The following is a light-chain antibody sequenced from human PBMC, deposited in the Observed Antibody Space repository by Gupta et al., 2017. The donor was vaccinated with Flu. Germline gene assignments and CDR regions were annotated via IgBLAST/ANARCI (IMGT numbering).Light chain of an antibody. CDR1: SGDVGGHKY. CDR2: EVS. V-gene: IGLV2-14*01. CDR3: SSYTVTNTWV. J-gene: IGLJ3*02. Sequence: QSALTQPASVSGSLGQSITLSCTGTSGDVGGHKYVSWYQQHPGKAPKIMIYEVSSRPSGVSNRFSGSKSGNTASLTISGLQADDEADYYCSSYTVTNTWVFGGGTKVTVL.